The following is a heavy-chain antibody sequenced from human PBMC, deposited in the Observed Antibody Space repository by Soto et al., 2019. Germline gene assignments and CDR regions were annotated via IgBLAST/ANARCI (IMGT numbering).Heavy chain of an antibody. V-gene: IGHV4-59*08. J-gene: IGHJ5*02. CDR2: IYYSGST. D-gene: IGHD1-7*01. Sequence: SETLSLTCTVSGASINSYYWSWIRQPPGKGLKWIGYIYYSGSTNYNPSLKSRITISADTSKNKFSLKLSSVTAADTAVYFCARHISSGTNIAAIRSFDPWGQGTLVTVSS. CDR1: GASINSYY. CDR3: ARHISSGTNIAAIRSFDP.